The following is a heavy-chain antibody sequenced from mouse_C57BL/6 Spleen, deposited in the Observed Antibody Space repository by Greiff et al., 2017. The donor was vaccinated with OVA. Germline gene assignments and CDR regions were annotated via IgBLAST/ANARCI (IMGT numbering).Heavy chain of an antibody. D-gene: IGHD2-5*01. CDR3: ARGGAYYSNYGVAY. V-gene: IGHV1-52*01. CDR1: GYTFTSYW. CDR2: IDPSDSET. J-gene: IGHJ3*01. Sequence: QVQLQQSGAELVRPGSSVKLSCKASGYTFTSYWMHWVKQRPIQGLEWIGNIDPSDSETPYNQKFKDKATLTVDKSSSTAYMQLSSLTSEDSAVYYCARGGAYYSNYGVAYWGQGTLVTVSA.